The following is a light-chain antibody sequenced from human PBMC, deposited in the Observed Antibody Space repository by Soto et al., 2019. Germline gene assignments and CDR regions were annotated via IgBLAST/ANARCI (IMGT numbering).Light chain of an antibody. V-gene: IGKV1-39*01. CDR1: QSISSY. Sequence: DIQMTQSPSSLSASVGDRVTITCRASQSISSYLNWYQQKPGKAPNLLIYAASSLQSGVPSRFSGSGSGTDFTLTISSLQPEDFATYYCQQSYSTSVTFGQGTKVEIK. CDR3: QQSYSTSVT. CDR2: AAS. J-gene: IGKJ1*01.